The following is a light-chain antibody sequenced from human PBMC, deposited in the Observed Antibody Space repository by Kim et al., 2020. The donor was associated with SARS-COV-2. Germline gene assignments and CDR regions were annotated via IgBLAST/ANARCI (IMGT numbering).Light chain of an antibody. V-gene: IGKV1-5*03. CDR1: QTINSW. Sequence: DIQMTQSPSTLSASVGDRVTMTCRASQTINSWLAWYQQKPGKAPKLLIYTASTLQNGVPSRFSGSKSGTEFTLTISSLQPDDFATYYCQQSHTAPLLTFGGGTKVDIK. J-gene: IGKJ4*01. CDR2: TAS. CDR3: QQSHTAPLLT.